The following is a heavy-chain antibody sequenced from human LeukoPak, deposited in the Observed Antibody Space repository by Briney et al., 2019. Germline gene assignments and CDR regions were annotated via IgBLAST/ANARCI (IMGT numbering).Heavy chain of an antibody. Sequence: GGSLRLSCAASGFTFSSYGMHWVRQAPGKGLEWVAVIWYDGGNKYYADSVKGRFTISRDNSKNTLYLQMNSLRAEDTAVYYCARDSPRGWPTGADYYMDVWGKGTTVTVSS. J-gene: IGHJ6*03. D-gene: IGHD2-15*01. V-gene: IGHV3-33*01. CDR3: ARDSPRGWPTGADYYMDV. CDR1: GFTFSSYG. CDR2: IWYDGGNK.